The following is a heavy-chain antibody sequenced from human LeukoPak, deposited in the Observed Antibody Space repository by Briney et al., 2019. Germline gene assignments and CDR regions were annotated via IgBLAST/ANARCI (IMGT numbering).Heavy chain of an antibody. D-gene: IGHD7-27*01. CDR3: ARRGTGGGYFDY. CDR1: GGSISSYY. V-gene: IGHV4-4*07. CDR2: IYISGST. J-gene: IGHJ4*02. Sequence: SETLSLTCTVSGGSISSYYWSWIRQPAGKGLEWIGRIYISGSTNYNPSLKSRVTMSVATSKNQFSLKLSSVTAADTAVYYYARRGTGGGYFDYWGQGTLVTVSS.